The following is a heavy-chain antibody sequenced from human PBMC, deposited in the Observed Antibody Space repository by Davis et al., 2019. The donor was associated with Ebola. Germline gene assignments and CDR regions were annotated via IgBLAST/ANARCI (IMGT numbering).Heavy chain of an antibody. CDR2: ISGSGGST. D-gene: IGHD1-1*01. V-gene: IGHV3-23*01. CDR1: GFTFSSYA. CDR3: AGGWKGFH. J-gene: IGHJ4*02. Sequence: GESLKISCAASGFTFSSYAVSWVRQAPGKGLEWVSAISGSGGSTYYADSVKGRFTISRDNSKNTLYLQMNSLRAEDTAVYYCAGGWKGFHWGQGTLVTVSS.